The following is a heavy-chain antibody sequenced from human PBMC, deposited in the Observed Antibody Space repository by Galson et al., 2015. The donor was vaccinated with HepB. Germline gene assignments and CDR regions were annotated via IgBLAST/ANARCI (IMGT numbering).Heavy chain of an antibody. J-gene: IGHJ3*02. CDR2: IYPGDSDT. CDR1: GYSFTSYW. Sequence: QSGAEVKKPGESLKISCKGSGYSFTSYWIGWVRQMPGKGLEWMGIIYPGDSDTKYSPSFQGQVTISADKSISTAYLQWSSLKASDTAMYYCARRLPTTMTHVGAFDIWGQGTMVTVSS. D-gene: IGHD4-17*01. V-gene: IGHV5-51*03. CDR3: ARRLPTTMTHVGAFDI.